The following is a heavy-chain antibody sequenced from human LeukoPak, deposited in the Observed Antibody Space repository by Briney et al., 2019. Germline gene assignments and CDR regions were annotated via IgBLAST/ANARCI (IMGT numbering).Heavy chain of an antibody. CDR2: IYYSGST. CDR3: ARRAWSSSSSGVDYFDY. V-gene: IGHV4-39*01. D-gene: IGHD6-6*01. Sequence: KPSETLSLTCTVSGDSIGSSSYYWGWIRQPPGKGLEWIGSIYYSGSTYYNPSLKSRVTISVDTSKNQFSLKLSSVTAADTAVYYCARRAWSSSSSGVDYFDYWGQGTLVTVSS. CDR1: GDSIGSSSYY. J-gene: IGHJ4*02.